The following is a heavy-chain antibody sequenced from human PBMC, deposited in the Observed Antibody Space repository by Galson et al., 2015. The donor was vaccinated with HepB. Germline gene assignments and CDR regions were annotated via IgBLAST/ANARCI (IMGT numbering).Heavy chain of an antibody. CDR3: ASITATLCVSGDCPHWYFDL. D-gene: IGHD2-21*02. J-gene: IGHJ2*01. CDR2: IYYTGSA. V-gene: IGHV4-39*01. Sequence: LVKPTQTLTLTCTFSGFSLSTNEVGVGWIRQPPGKGLEWIADIYYTGSAYYNPSFKSRVTISVDTSKNQFSLKLSSVTAADTAVYYCASITATLCVSGDCPHWYFDLWGRGTLVTVSS. CDR1: GFSLSTNEVG.